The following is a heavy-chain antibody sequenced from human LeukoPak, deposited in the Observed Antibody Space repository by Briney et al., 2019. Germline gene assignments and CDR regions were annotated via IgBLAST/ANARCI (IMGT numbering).Heavy chain of an antibody. CDR1: GFTFSNYA. J-gene: IGHJ4*02. D-gene: IGHD1-14*01. Sequence: PGGSLRLSCAASGFTFSNYALIWVRQAPGKGLEWVANIQEDGSATYYVDSVKGRFTISRDNAKNSLDLQMNSLRAEDTAVYFCARRKEVQTTFDCWGQGTLVTVSS. CDR3: ARRKEVQTTFDC. CDR2: IQEDGSAT. V-gene: IGHV3-7*01.